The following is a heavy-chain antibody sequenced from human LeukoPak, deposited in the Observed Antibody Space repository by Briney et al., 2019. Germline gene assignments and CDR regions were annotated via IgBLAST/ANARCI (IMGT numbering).Heavy chain of an antibody. CDR1: GFTFSSYS. CDR3: ARDSAVDCSGGSCYSDFQH. CDR2: ISSSSSYI. V-gene: IGHV3-21*01. Sequence: GGSLRLSCAASGFTFSSYSMNWVHQAPGKGLEWVSSISSSSSYIYYADSVKGRFTISRDNAKNSLYLQMNSLRAEDTAVYYCARDSAVDCSGGSCYSDFQHWGQGTLVTVSS. D-gene: IGHD2-15*01. J-gene: IGHJ1*01.